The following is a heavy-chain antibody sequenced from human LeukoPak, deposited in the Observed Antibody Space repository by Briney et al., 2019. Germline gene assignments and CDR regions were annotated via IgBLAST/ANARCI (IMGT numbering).Heavy chain of an antibody. CDR1: GYTFISYY. CDR2: INPSGGST. Sequence: ASVKVSCKASGYTFISYYIHWVRQAPGQGLEWMGIINPSGGSTRYAQKFQGRVTMTRDTSPGTIYMELSSLRSEDTAVYFCARDSGTVSDAFDIWGQGTMVTVSS. CDR3: ARDSGTVSDAFDI. V-gene: IGHV1-46*01. D-gene: IGHD4-11*01. J-gene: IGHJ3*02.